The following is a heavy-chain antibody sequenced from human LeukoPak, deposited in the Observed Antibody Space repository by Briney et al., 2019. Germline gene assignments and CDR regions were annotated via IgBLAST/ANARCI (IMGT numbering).Heavy chain of an antibody. CDR3: ASATLRCSGGSCYEMDV. CDR1: GGTFSSYT. D-gene: IGHD2-15*01. CDR2: NIPLFGTP. J-gene: IGHJ6*04. Sequence: SVKVSCKASGGTFSSYTISWVRQAPGQGLEWMGGNIPLFGTPDYAQKFQDRLTITADKSTSTAYMELSSLRSEDTAVYYCASATLRCSGGSCYEMDVWGKGTTVTVSS. V-gene: IGHV1-69*06.